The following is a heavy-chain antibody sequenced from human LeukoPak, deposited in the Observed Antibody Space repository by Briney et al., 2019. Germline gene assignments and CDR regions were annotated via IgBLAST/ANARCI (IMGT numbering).Heavy chain of an antibody. CDR3: VRDWGYDSSGYWQKYFDT. CDR1: GFRFNTYW. CDR2: IKQDGNEK. J-gene: IGHJ4*02. D-gene: IGHD3-22*01. V-gene: IGHV3-7*03. Sequence: GGSLRLSCAASGFRFNTYWMSWVRQAPGKWLEWVANIKQDGNEKYYADSVKGRFTISRDNSKNTLYLQMNSLRAEDTAVYYCVRDWGYDSSGYWQKYFDTWGQGTLVTVSS.